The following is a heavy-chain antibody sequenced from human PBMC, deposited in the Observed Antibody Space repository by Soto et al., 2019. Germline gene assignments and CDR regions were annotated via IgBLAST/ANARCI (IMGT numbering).Heavy chain of an antibody. CDR3: ARASPRGRYFDWLIFPLGH. V-gene: IGHV3-20*04. CDR2: INWNGRTK. Sequence: PGGSLRLSCVASGFTFSPFWMSWVRQAPGKGLVWVAGINWNGRTKDYVDSVKGRFTISRDTAKSSVYLQMNSLRAEDTALYFCARASPRGRYFDWLIFPLGHWGQGTLVTVS. D-gene: IGHD3-9*01. J-gene: IGHJ4*02. CDR1: GFTFSPFW.